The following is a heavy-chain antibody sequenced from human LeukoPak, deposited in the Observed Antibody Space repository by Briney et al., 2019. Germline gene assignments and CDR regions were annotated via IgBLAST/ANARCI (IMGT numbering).Heavy chain of an antibody. V-gene: IGHV1-69*06. CDR2: IIPIFGTA. D-gene: IGHD4-17*01. CDR3: ASYGDYGGAVDY. CDR1: GGTFSSYA. Sequence: GASVKVSCKASGGTFSSYAISWVRQAPGQGLEWMGGIIPIFGTANYAQKFQGRVTITADKSTSTAYMELSSLRSEDTAVYYCASYGDYGGAVDYWGQGTLVTVSS. J-gene: IGHJ4*02.